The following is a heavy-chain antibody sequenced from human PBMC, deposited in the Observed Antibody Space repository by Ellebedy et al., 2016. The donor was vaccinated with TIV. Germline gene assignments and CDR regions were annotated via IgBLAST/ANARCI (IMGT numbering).Heavy chain of an antibody. CDR3: ARGGHSSSSNRFDP. J-gene: IGHJ5*02. D-gene: IGHD6-6*01. Sequence: GESLKISCAASGFNFISFSMNWVRQAPGKGLEWISYISGGGGTIYYADSVKGRFTISRDNAKNSPYLQMYSLRAEDTAVHYCARGGHSSSSNRFDPWGQGTLVTVSS. V-gene: IGHV3-48*04. CDR1: GFNFISFS. CDR2: ISGGGGTI.